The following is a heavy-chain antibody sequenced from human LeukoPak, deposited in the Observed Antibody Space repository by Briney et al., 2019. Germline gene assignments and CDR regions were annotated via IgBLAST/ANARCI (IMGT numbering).Heavy chain of an antibody. CDR1: GGSISSYY. CDR3: ARACGYYDYVWGSYRHYFDY. Sequence: SETLSLTCTVSGGSISSYYWSWIRQPAGKGLEWIGRIYTSGSTYYNPSLKSRVTISVDTSKNQFSLKLSSVTAADTAVYYCARACGYYDYVWGSYRHYFDYWGQGTLVTVSS. J-gene: IGHJ4*02. D-gene: IGHD3-16*02. V-gene: IGHV4-4*07. CDR2: IYTSGST.